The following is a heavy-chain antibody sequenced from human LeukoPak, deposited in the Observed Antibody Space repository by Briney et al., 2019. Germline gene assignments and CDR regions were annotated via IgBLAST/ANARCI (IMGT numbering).Heavy chain of an antibody. J-gene: IGHJ6*03. V-gene: IGHV4-34*01. D-gene: IGHD2-2*01. CDR2: INHSGST. CDR3: ARGRVVPAATDMYV. CDR1: GGSFSGYY. Sequence: SETLSLTCAVYGGSFSGYYWSWIRQPPGKGLEWIGEINHSGSTNYNPSLKSRVTISVDTSKNQFSLKLSSVTAADTAVYYCARGRVVPAATDMYVWGKGTTVTVSS.